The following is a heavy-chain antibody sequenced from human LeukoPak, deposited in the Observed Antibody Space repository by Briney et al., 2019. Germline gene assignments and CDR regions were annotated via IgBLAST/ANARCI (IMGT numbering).Heavy chain of an antibody. J-gene: IGHJ4*02. CDR2: ISGSGGST. CDR3: AKPSGSYTYCFYF. V-gene: IGHV3-23*01. Sequence: GGCLRLSCAASGFTFSSSAMSWVRPAPGEGLEWVSAISGSGGSTYYADSVKGRFTISRDNSKNTLYLKMNSLRAGDTAVYYCAKPSGSYTYCFYFGGQGTLVTVSS. D-gene: IGHD1-26*01. CDR1: GFTFSSSA.